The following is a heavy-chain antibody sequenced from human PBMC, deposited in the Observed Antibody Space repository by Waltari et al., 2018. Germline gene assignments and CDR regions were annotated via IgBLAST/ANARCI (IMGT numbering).Heavy chain of an antibody. CDR3: ARAAPALD. J-gene: IGHJ4*02. CDR1: GYSISSGYY. D-gene: IGHD6-25*01. Sequence: QVQLQESGPGLVKPSETLSLTCAVSGYSISSGYYWGWIRQPPGKGLEWFGSIYHSGRTYNNPSRKSRVTISVDTSKNQFSLKLSSVTAADTAVYYCARAAPALDWGQGTLVTVSS. CDR2: IYHSGRT. V-gene: IGHV4-38-2*01.